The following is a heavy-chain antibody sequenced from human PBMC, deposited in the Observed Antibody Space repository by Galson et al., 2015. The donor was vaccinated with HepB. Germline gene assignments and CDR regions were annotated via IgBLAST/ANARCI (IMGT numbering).Heavy chain of an antibody. D-gene: IGHD4-17*01. CDR2: IIPIPAKT. Sequence: SVKVSCKASGDTFRTYALSWVRQAPGQGLEWIGNIIPIPAKTNYAKEFQGRVLITADRSTSTAYMEMRSLSFEDTAVYYCARTYYGAYQYFYYMDVWGQGTTVTASS. V-gene: IGHV1-69*04. J-gene: IGHJ6*03. CDR3: ARTYYGAYQYFYYMDV. CDR1: GDTFRTYA.